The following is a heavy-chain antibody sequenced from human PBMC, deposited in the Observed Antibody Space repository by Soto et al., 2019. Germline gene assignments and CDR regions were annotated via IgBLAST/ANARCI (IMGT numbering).Heavy chain of an antibody. V-gene: IGHV1-2*02. Sequence: QVQLVQSGAEVKKPGASVKVSCEASGYTFTDYYVHWVRQAPGQGLEWMGWINPHSGGTNSAQKFQGRVTMARDTSISTAYMELRSLSSDDTAVYYCARQHYRLRGVCFDYWGQGTLVTVSS. CDR3: ARQHYRLRGVCFDY. CDR2: INPHSGGT. J-gene: IGHJ4*02. CDR1: GYTFTDYY. D-gene: IGHD3-10*01.